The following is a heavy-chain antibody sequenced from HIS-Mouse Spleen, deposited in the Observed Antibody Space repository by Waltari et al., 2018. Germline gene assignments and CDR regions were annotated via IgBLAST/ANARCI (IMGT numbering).Heavy chain of an antibody. CDR1: GFTFISYG. J-gene: IGHJ4*02. CDR3: AKDREEGLELLDY. D-gene: IGHD1-7*01. CDR2: IWYDGSNK. Sequence: QVQLVESGGGVVQPGRSLRLSCAASGFTFISYGMHWVRRAPGKGMVWVGSIWYDGSNKDYSDSVKCRLTISRDNSKNTLYLQMNSLGAEDTAVYYCAKDREEGLELLDYWGQGTLVTVSS. V-gene: IGHV3-33*06.